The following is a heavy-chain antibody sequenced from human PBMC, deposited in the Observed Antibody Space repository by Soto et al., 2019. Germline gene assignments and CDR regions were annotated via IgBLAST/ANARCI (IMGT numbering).Heavy chain of an antibody. CDR3: ARGDSTGWSRGGFDY. Sequence: PSQPLSLTCAISGDSVSSNSAAWNWIRQSPSRGLEWLGRTYYRSKWYKDYEVSVKSRITINPDTPKNQFSLQLNSVTPEDTAVYYCARGDSTGWSRGGFDYWGQGTLVTVSS. D-gene: IGHD6-19*01. CDR2: TYYRSKWYK. V-gene: IGHV6-1*01. CDR1: GDSVSSNSAA. J-gene: IGHJ4*02.